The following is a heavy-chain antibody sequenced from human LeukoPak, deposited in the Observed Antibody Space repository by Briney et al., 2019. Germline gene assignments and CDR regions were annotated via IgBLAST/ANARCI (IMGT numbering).Heavy chain of an antibody. Sequence: GGSLRLSCAASGFTFSSYAMSWVLQAPGKGLEWVSAISAGGGSTYYADSVKGRFTISRDNSKNTLYLQMNSLRAEDTAVCYCAKVLNNDYGDPFSYFDYWGQGTLVTVSS. J-gene: IGHJ4*02. D-gene: IGHD4-17*01. CDR1: GFTFSSYA. CDR3: AKVLNNDYGDPFSYFDY. V-gene: IGHV3-23*01. CDR2: ISAGGGST.